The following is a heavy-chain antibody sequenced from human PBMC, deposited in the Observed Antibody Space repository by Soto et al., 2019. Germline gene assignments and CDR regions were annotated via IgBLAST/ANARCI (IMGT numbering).Heavy chain of an antibody. D-gene: IGHD6-13*01. CDR2: VYNSGST. CDR3: ARYRREAVAGYTLDN. V-gene: IGHV4-59*01. CDR1: GGSISSNY. Sequence: PAETLSLTCTVSGGSISSNYWSWIRQPPGKGLEWIGYVYNSGSTNYNPSLKSRVTISEDTSKSQFSLKVNSMTAADTAVYYCARYRREAVAGYTLDNWGQGILVTVSS. J-gene: IGHJ4*02.